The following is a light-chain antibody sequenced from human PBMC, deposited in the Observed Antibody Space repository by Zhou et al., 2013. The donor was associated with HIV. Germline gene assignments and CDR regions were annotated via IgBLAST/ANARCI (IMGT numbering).Light chain of an antibody. CDR1: QSVSSRY. V-gene: IGKV3-20*01. CDR3: QLYGSSPELT. Sequence: EIVLTQSPGTLSLSPGERATLSCRASQSVSSRYLVWYQQKPGQAPRLLIYGASSRATGIPDRFSGSGSGTDFTLTISRLEPEDFAVYYCQLYGSSPELTFGGGTKGGDQT. CDR2: GAS. J-gene: IGKJ4*01.